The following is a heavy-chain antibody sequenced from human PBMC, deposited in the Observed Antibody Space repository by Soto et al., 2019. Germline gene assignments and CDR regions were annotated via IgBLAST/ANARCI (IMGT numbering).Heavy chain of an antibody. CDR3: ARYQKAAAGYYYGMDV. CDR2: IIPIFGTA. Sequence: QVQLVQSGAEVKKPGSSVKVSCKASGGTFNSYAISWVRQAPGQGLEWMGGIIPIFGTANYAQKFQGRVTITADESTSTAYMELSSLRSEDTAVYYCARYQKAAAGYYYGMDVWGQGTTVTVSS. CDR1: GGTFNSYA. J-gene: IGHJ6*02. V-gene: IGHV1-69*01. D-gene: IGHD6-13*01.